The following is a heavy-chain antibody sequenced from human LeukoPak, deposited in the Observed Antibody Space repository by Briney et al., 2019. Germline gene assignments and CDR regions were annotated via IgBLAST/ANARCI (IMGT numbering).Heavy chain of an antibody. CDR1: GGSFSDYY. J-gene: IGHJ4*02. CDR2: IYHSGST. Sequence: SETLSLTCAVYGGSFSDYYWSWIRQPPGKGLEWIGEIYHSGSTNYNPSLKSRVTISVDKSKNQFSLKLSSVTAADTAVYYCARDLPSIYDSSGYFDYWGQGTLVTVSS. CDR3: ARDLPSIYDSSGYFDY. V-gene: IGHV4-34*01. D-gene: IGHD3-22*01.